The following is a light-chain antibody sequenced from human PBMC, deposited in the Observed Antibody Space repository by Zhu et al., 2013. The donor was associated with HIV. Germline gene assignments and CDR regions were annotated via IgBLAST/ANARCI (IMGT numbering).Light chain of an antibody. CDR2: NNN. Sequence: QSVLTQPPSVSGAPGQRVTISCTGSSSNIGANYDVHWYQQLPGTAPKLLIFNNNNRPSGVPDRFSGSKSGTSASLAITGLQAEDEADYYCQSYDYSLSGSEVFGGGTKLTVL. J-gene: IGLJ2*01. CDR3: QSYDYSLSGSEV. V-gene: IGLV1-40*01. CDR1: SSNIGANYD.